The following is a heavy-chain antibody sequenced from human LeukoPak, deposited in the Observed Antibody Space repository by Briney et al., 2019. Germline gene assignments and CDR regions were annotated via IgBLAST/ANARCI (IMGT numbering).Heavy chain of an antibody. CDR3: AKAFSPFDY. J-gene: IGHJ4*02. CDR2: ISCDGSNK. Sequence: TGGSLRLSCAASGFVFSTYGMHWVRQAPGKGLEWVAVISCDGSNKFYTDSVKGRFTISRDNSKNTMSLQMNSLRAEDTAKYYCAKAFSPFDYWGQGTLVTVSS. CDR1: GFVFSTYG. V-gene: IGHV3-30*18.